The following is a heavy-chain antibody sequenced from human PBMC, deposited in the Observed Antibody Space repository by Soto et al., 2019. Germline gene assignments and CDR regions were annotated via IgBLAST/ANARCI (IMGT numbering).Heavy chain of an antibody. V-gene: IGHV4-4*02. CDR2: IYHSGST. Sequence: QVQLQESGPGLVKPSGTLSLTCAVSGGSISSSNWWSWVRQPPGKGLQWIGEIYHSGSTNYIPSLTXRXPXSXXKSRNQFSLKLSSVTAADTAVYYCARRWGEGRGDYWGQGTLVTVSS. D-gene: IGHD3-10*01. J-gene: IGHJ4*02. CDR3: ARRWGEGRGDY. CDR1: GGSISSSNW.